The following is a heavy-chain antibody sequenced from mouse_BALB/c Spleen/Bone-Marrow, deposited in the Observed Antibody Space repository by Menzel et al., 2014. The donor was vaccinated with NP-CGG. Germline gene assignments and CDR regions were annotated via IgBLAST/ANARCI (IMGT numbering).Heavy chain of an antibody. CDR3: ASPLTGTRAMDY. V-gene: IGHV1-82*01. Sequence: QVQLKQSGPELVKPGASVKISCKASGYAFSSSWMNWVKQRPGQGLEWIGRIYPGDGDTNYNGKFKGKATLTADKSSSTAYMQLSSLTSVDSAVYFCASPLTGTRAMDYWGQGTSVTVSS. J-gene: IGHJ4*01. D-gene: IGHD4-1*01. CDR1: GYAFSSSW. CDR2: IYPGDGDT.